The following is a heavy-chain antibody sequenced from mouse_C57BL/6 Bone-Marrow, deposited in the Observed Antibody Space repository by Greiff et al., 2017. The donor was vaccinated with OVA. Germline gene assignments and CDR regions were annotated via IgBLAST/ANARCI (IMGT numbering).Heavy chain of an antibody. CDR2: IDPADSYT. Sequence: VQLQQPGAELVRPGTSVKLSCKASGYTFTSYWMHWVKQRPGQGLEWIGVIDPADSYTNYNQKFKGKATLTVDTSSSTAYMQRSSLTSEDSAVYYCARVGFAYWGQGTLVTVSA. J-gene: IGHJ3*01. CDR3: ARVGFAY. CDR1: GYTFTSYW. V-gene: IGHV1-59*01.